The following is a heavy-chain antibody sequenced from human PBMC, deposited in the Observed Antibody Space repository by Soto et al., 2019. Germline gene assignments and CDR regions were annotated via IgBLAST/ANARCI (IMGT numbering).Heavy chain of an antibody. CDR2: FDLEERKY. Sequence: QVQLVQSGAQVKRPGASVMVSCTVYGSSLIDTPIHWVRQIPGKGLEWMGGFDLEERKYIYAQKIQGRVTMTDESSTVTAFMDLGSLGSVDTAVYYCATQKADYAFDYWGQGTLVTVSS. J-gene: IGHJ4*02. CDR1: GSSLIDTP. V-gene: IGHV1-24*01. CDR3: ATQKADYAFDY. D-gene: IGHD4-17*01.